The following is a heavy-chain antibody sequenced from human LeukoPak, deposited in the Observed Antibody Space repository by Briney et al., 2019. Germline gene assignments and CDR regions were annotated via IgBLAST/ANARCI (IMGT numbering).Heavy chain of an antibody. V-gene: IGHV3-15*01. D-gene: IGHD2-15*01. Sequence: GGSLRLSCAASGFTFINAWMSWVRQAPGKGLEWVGRIKSKADGGSTDYAAPVKGRFTFSRDDAKNTLYLQMNSLKTENTAVYYCTADGCRGGGCFSGHYWGQGTLVTVSS. CDR2: IKSKADGGST. CDR1: GFTFINAW. J-gene: IGHJ4*02. CDR3: TADGCRGGGCFSGHY.